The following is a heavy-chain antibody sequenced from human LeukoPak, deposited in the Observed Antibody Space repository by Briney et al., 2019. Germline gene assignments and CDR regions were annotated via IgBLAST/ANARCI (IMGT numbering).Heavy chain of an antibody. J-gene: IGHJ4*02. D-gene: IGHD3-9*01. Sequence: APVKVSCKASGYTFTSYYMHWVRQAPGQGLEWMGIINPSGGSTSYAQKFRGRLTMTRDMSTSTVYMELSSLRSEDTAVYYCARGSRPVYNLLTGKRYFDYWGQGTLLTVSS. V-gene: IGHV1-46*01. CDR2: INPSGGST. CDR3: ARGSRPVYNLLTGKRYFDY. CDR1: GYTFTSYY.